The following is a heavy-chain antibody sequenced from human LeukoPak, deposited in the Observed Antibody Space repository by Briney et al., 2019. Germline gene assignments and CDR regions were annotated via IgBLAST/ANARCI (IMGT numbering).Heavy chain of an antibody. D-gene: IGHD1-26*01. CDR3: AKDPIFSGSYGVFDY. CDR2: IGSDGGGI. V-gene: IGHV3-23*01. CDR1: GFSFSNYA. Sequence: GGSLRLSCAASGFSFSNYAMTWVRQAPGKGLEWVSVIGSDGGGIQYADSVKGRFSISRDNSKNTLYLQMNSLRAGDTAVYYCAKDPIFSGSYGVFDYWGLGTLVTVSS. J-gene: IGHJ4*02.